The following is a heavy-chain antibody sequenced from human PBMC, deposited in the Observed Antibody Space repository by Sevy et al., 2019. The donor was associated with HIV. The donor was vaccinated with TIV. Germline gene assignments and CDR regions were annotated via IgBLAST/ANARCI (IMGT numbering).Heavy chain of an antibody. V-gene: IGHV3-30*04. J-gene: IGHJ4*02. CDR2: ISHDTTVK. D-gene: IGHD3-9*01. Sequence: GGSLRLSCGASGFTFSDYVMHWVRQAPGKGLEWLARISHDTTVKYYADSLKGRFTISRDNSKNTLYLQMNSLRHEDTAVYHCARDADWSLNYWGQGTLVTVSS. CDR1: GFTFSDYV. CDR3: ARDADWSLNY.